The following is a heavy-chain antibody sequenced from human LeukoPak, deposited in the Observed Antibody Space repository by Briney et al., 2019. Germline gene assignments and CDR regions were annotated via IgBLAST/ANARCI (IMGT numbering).Heavy chain of an antibody. CDR3: ARRNVGFGELLFTFDY. J-gene: IGHJ4*02. CDR1: GFTFSSYA. V-gene: IGHV3-30-3*01. CDR2: ISYDGSNK. D-gene: IGHD3-10*01. Sequence: GGSLRLSCAASGFTFSSYAMHWVRQAPGKGLEWVAVISYDGSNKYYADSVKGRFTISRDNSKNTLYLQMNSLRAEDTAVYYCARRNVGFGELLFTFDYWGQGTLVTVSS.